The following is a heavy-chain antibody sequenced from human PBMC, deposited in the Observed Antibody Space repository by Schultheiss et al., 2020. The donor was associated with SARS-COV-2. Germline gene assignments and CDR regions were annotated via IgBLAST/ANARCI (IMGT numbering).Heavy chain of an antibody. V-gene: IGHV4-4*07. CDR1: GGSISSYY. CDR3: ARAIYYGSGSLYHGMDV. J-gene: IGHJ6*02. Sequence: SQTLSLTCTVSGGSISSYYWSWIRQPAGKGLEWIGRIYTSGSTNYNPSLKSRVTMSVDTSKNQFSLKLSSVTAADTAVYYCARAIYYGSGSLYHGMDVWGQGTTVTVSS. D-gene: IGHD3-10*01. CDR2: IYTSGST.